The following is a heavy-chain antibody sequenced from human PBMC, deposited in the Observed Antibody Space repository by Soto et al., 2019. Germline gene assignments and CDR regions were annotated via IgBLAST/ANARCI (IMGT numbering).Heavy chain of an antibody. D-gene: IGHD2-15*01. CDR3: ARIPRYSYPTSDPLDN. CDR2: ILPIMGSV. J-gene: IGHJ4*02. V-gene: IGHV1-69*01. CDR1: VGTFNTYT. Sequence: QVHLVQSGSEVKKPGSSVTVSCKASVGTFNTYTFSWVRQAPGQGLEWMGSILPIMGSVNYAHDFRGRLSMSADPSTTTAYMELTSLTSHDTAIYYCARIPRYSYPTSDPLDNWGQGTLVTVSS.